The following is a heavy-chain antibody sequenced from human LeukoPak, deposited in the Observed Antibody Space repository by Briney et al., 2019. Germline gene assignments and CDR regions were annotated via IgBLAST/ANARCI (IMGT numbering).Heavy chain of an antibody. V-gene: IGHV3-30*18. J-gene: IGHJ3*02. CDR1: GFTFSSYG. CDR2: ISYDGSNK. D-gene: IGHD4-17*01. Sequence: PGGSLRLSCAASGFTFSSYGMHWVRQAPGKGLEWVAVISYDGSNKYYADSVKGRFTISRDNSKNTLYLQMNSLRAEDTAVYYCAKDWATVKPNDVFDIWGQGTMVTVSS. CDR3: AKDWATVKPNDVFDI.